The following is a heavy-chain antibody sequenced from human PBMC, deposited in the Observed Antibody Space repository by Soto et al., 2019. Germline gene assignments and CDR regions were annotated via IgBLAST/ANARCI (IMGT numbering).Heavy chain of an antibody. Sequence: QVRLVESGGGVVQPGRSLRLSCAASGFTFSSYGMHWVRQAPGKGLEWVAVIWYDGSNKYYADSVKGRFTISRDNSKNTLYLQMNSLRAEDTAVYYCARDRLRYSGYGDAFDIWGQGTMVTVSS. CDR3: ARDRLRYSGYGDAFDI. D-gene: IGHD5-12*01. CDR2: IWYDGSNK. CDR1: GFTFSSYG. V-gene: IGHV3-33*01. J-gene: IGHJ3*02.